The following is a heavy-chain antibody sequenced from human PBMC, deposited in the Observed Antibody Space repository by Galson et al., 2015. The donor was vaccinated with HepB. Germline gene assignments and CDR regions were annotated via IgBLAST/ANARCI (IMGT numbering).Heavy chain of an antibody. CDR3: ARAHNDYVWGRVNWFDP. J-gene: IGHJ5*02. D-gene: IGHD3-16*01. CDR2: INAGNGNT. Sequence: SVKVSCKASGYTFTSYAMHWVRQAPGQRLEWMGWINAGNGNTKYSQKFQGRVTITRDTSASTAYMELSSLRSEDTAVYYCARAHNDYVWGRVNWFDPWGQGTLVTVSS. V-gene: IGHV1-3*01. CDR1: GYTFTSYA.